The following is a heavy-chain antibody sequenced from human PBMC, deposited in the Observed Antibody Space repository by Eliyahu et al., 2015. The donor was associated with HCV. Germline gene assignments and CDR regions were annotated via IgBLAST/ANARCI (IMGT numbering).Heavy chain of an antibody. CDR2: IKQDGSEK. D-gene: IGHD3-22*01. J-gene: IGHJ4*02. CDR3: AREKQGDTSFDS. CDR1: GFTFSTYW. V-gene: IGHV3-7*01. Sequence: EVQLVESGGDLVQPGGSLRLSCXASGFTFSTYWMXWVRQAPGKGLEWVANIKQDGSEKYYVDSVKGRFTISRDNAKNSLYLQMNSLSPEDTAVYYCAREKQGDTSFDSWGQGTLVTVSS.